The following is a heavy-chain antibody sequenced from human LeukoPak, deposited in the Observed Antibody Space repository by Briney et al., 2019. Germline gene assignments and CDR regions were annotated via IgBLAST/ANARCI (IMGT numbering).Heavy chain of an antibody. CDR1: GGSISGYY. Sequence: SDTLSLPRTVSGGSISGYYWIWMRQPAGKALEGIGRIHPSGHPDYNPSLKSRVTMSVDTSNNQFSLKLNSVTAADTDVYYCARDSAVAGLSPDYWGQGTLVTVSS. CDR3: ARDSAVAGLSPDY. V-gene: IGHV4-4*07. D-gene: IGHD6-19*01. CDR2: IHPSGHP. J-gene: IGHJ4*02.